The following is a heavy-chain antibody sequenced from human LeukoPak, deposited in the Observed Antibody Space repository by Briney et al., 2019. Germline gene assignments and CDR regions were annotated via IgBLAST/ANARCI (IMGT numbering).Heavy chain of an antibody. CDR1: GFTFSDYY. Sequence: PGGSLRLSCAASGFTFSDYYMSWIRQAPGKGLEWVSYISSSGSTIYYADSVKGRFTISRDNARNSLYLQMNSLRAEDTAVYYCARDAPIVVVPAAPYYYYYYMDVWGKGTTVTVSS. D-gene: IGHD2-2*01. V-gene: IGHV3-11*01. CDR2: ISSSGSTI. J-gene: IGHJ6*03. CDR3: ARDAPIVVVPAAPYYYYYYMDV.